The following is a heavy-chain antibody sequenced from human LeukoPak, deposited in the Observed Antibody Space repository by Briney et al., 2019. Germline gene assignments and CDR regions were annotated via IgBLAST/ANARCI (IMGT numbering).Heavy chain of an antibody. CDR1: GGSISSSNW. D-gene: IGHD1-26*01. CDR3: ARDPNSGSYYLRDY. Sequence: SETLSLTCAVSGGSISSSNWWSWVRQPPGKGLEWIGEIYHSGSTNYNPSLKSRVTISVDKSKNQFSLKLSSVTAADTAVHYCARDPNSGSYYLRDYWGQGTLVTVSS. J-gene: IGHJ4*02. V-gene: IGHV4-4*02. CDR2: IYHSGST.